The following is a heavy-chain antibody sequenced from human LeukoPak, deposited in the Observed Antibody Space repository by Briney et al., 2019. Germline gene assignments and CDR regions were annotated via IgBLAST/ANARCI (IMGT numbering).Heavy chain of an antibody. CDR3: AESPMVGGWFDP. CDR1: GYTFTGYY. J-gene: IGHJ5*02. V-gene: IGHV1-18*04. D-gene: IGHD1-26*01. Sequence: GASVKVSCKASGYTFTGYYMHWVRQAPGQGLEWMGWISAYNGNTNYAQKLQGRVTMTTDTSTSTAYMELRSLRSDDTAVYYCAESPMVGGWFDPWGQGTLVTVSS. CDR2: ISAYNGNT.